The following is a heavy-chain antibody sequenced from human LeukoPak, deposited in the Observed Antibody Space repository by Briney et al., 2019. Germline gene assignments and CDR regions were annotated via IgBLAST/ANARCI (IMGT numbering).Heavy chain of an antibody. Sequence: GASVKVSCKASGYTFTGYYMHWVRQAPGQGLEWMGWINPNSGGTNYAQKFQGRVTMTRDTSTSTVYMELSSLRSEDTAVFYCARGRGTYCSSTSCQGDIWGQGTMVTVSS. CDR1: GYTFTGYY. D-gene: IGHD2-2*01. V-gene: IGHV1-2*02. CDR2: INPNSGGT. CDR3: ARGRGTYCSSTSCQGDI. J-gene: IGHJ3*02.